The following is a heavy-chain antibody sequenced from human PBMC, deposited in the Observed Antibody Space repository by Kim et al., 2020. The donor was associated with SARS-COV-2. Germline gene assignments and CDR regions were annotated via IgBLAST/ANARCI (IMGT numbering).Heavy chain of an antibody. Sequence: GGSLRLSCAASGFTFSSYAMSWVRQAPGKGLEWVSAISGSGGSTYYADSVKGRFTISRDNSKNTLYLQMNSLRAEDTAVYYCAKGAHTTYYDILTGWGYYFDYWGQGTLVTVSS. CDR1: GFTFSSYA. D-gene: IGHD3-9*01. CDR3: AKGAHTTYYDILTGWGYYFDY. J-gene: IGHJ4*02. CDR2: ISGSGGST. V-gene: IGHV3-23*01.